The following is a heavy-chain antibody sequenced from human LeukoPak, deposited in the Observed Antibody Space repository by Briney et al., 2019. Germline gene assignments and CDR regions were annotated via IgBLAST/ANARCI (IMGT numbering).Heavy chain of an antibody. Sequence: SETLSLTCTVSGGSISNNFFWSWIRQPPGKGLDWIGYIHHSGKTYFRPSHKSRVTISVDMSKNQFSLKLSPVTAADTAVYYCARLKLDCTSAACHTGYFDYWGQGTLVTVSS. CDR2: IHHSGKT. CDR1: GGSISNNFF. V-gene: IGHV4-30-4*08. J-gene: IGHJ4*02. D-gene: IGHD2-2*02. CDR3: ARLKLDCTSAACHTGYFDY.